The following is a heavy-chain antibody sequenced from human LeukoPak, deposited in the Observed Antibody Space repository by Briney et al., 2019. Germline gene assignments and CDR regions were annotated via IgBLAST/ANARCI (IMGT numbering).Heavy chain of an antibody. V-gene: IGHV3-23*01. D-gene: IGHD2-2*02. CDR1: GFTFSSYA. J-gene: IGHJ4*02. CDR2: ISGSGGYP. Sequence: GGSLRLSCAASGFTFSSYAMSWVRQAPGKGLEWVSLISGSGGYPYYRDSVKGRFTISRDNSKNMLYLQMNSLRAEDTAVYFCAKDRTICSTPSCYISYFDYWGQGTLVTVSS. CDR3: AKDRTICSTPSCYISYFDY.